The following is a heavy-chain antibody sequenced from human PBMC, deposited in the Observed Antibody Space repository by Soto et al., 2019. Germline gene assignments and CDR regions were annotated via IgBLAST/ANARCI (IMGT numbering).Heavy chain of an antibody. Sequence: QVQLVQSGGEVKKPGASVKVSCKASGYTFADSGISWVRQAPGQGLEWLGWSSAYNGDTEYAQKFQGRVTMTTDTSTGTAYMELRSLTSDDAAVYYSARVRAAAFARFDCWGQGTLVTVSS. V-gene: IGHV1-18*01. D-gene: IGHD2-2*01. J-gene: IGHJ4*02. CDR3: ARVRAAAFARFDC. CDR1: GYTFADSG. CDR2: SSAYNGDT.